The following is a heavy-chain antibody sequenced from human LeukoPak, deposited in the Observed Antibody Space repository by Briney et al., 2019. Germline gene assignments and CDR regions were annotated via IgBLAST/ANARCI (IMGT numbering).Heavy chain of an antibody. D-gene: IGHD4-17*01. V-gene: IGHV1-69*05. CDR3: SNNAFGDYAFDY. J-gene: IGHJ4*02. CDR1: GGSFSTYA. Sequence: SVKVSCKASGGSFSTYATSWVRQAPGQGLEWMGGIIPIYGTRNYAQKFQGRVTITTDAYTTTAYTAYMELSSLRTEDTAVYYCSNNAFGDYAFDYWGQGTLVTVSS. CDR2: IIPIYGTR.